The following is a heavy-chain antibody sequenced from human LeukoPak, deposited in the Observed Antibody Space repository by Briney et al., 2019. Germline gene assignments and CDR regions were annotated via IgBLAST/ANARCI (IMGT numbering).Heavy chain of an antibody. CDR2: ISSSSSTI. D-gene: IGHD1-26*01. J-gene: IGHJ4*02. CDR3: ARDRVGATKGRFDY. V-gene: IGHV3-48*04. CDR1: GFTFSSYS. Sequence: GGSLRLSCAASGFTFSSYSMNWVRQAPGKGLEWVSYISSSSSTIYYADSVKGRFTISRDNAKNSLYLQMNSLRAEDTAVYYCARDRVGATKGRFDYWGQGTLVTVSS.